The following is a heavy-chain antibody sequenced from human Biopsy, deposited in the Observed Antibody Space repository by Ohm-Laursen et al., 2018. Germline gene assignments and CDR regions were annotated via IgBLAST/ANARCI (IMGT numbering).Heavy chain of an antibody. V-gene: IGHV4-59*01. Sequence: TLSLTCTVSGGSISRDYWAWIRQPPGKGLQWIGYTYYSGSTNYNPSLNSRVTIAVDTSKNQFSLRLTSVTAADTAVYYCVRSNHHYYGFDVWGQGTTVTVPS. CDR1: GGSISRDY. D-gene: IGHD1-14*01. J-gene: IGHJ6*02. CDR3: VRSNHHYYGFDV. CDR2: TYYSGST.